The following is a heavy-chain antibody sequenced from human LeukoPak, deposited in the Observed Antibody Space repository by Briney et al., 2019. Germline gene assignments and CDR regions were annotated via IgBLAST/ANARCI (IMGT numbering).Heavy chain of an antibody. D-gene: IGHD3-16*01. Sequence: GGSLRLSCAASGFTFSSYAMSWVRQAPGKELEWVSAISGSGGSTYYADSVKGRFTTSRDNSKNTLYLQMNSLRAEDTAVYYCAKKIRDPFDYWGQGTLVTVSS. CDR3: AKKIRDPFDY. CDR1: GFTFSSYA. J-gene: IGHJ4*02. CDR2: ISGSGGST. V-gene: IGHV3-23*01.